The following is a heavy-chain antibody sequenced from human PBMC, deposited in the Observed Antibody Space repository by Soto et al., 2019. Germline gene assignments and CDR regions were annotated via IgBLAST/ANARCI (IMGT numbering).Heavy chain of an antibody. CDR3: ARSTSGYTKQSG. CDR2: IYYSGST. V-gene: IGHV4-59*01. D-gene: IGHD5-12*01. J-gene: IGHJ4*02. Sequence: SETLSLTCSVSGGSINDYYWSWIRQPPGKEQEWIGHIYYSGSTNYNPSLKSRVTISIDTSKNQFSLKLSSVTAADTAVYYCARSTSGYTKQSGWGQGTLVTVSS. CDR1: GGSINDYY.